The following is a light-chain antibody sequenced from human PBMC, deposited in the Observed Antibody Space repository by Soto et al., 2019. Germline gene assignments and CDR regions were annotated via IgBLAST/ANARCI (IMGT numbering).Light chain of an antibody. CDR1: QSISSY. J-gene: IGKJ1*01. CDR3: QQSYSTPQT. V-gene: IGKV1-39*01. Sequence: DIQMTQSPSSLSASVGDRVTITCRASQSISSYLNWYQQKPGKAPKLLIYAASSLQSGVPSTVSGSGSVTDFTLTISSLQPEDFATYYCQQSYSTPQTFGQGTKV. CDR2: AAS.